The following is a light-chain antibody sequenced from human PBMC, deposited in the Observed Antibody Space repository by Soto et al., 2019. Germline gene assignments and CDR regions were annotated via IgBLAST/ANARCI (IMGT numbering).Light chain of an antibody. J-gene: IGKJ4*01. CDR2: DAS. Sequence: EIVLTQSPATLSLSPGERATLSCRASQSVSSYLAWYQQKPGQAPRLLIYDASNRATGIPARFSGSGSGTDFTLPISSLEPEDFAVYYCQQSSNWPLMLTFGGGTKVEIK. CDR3: QQSSNWPLMLT. V-gene: IGKV3-11*01. CDR1: QSVSSY.